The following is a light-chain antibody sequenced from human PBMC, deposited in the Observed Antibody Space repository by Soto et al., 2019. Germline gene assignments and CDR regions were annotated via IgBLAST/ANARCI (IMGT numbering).Light chain of an antibody. CDR2: AAS. J-gene: IGKJ5*01. V-gene: IGKV1-12*01. Sequence: DIQMTQSPSSVSASVGDRVTITCRASQDISSWLAWYQQKPGKAPKIMIYAASSLQGGVPSRFSGSGSGTEFTLTISSLQPEDFATYYCQQANSFPPTFGQGTRLDIK. CDR1: QDISSW. CDR3: QQANSFPPT.